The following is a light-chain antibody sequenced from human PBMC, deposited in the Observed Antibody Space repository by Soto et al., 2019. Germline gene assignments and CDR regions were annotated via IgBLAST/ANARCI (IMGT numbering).Light chain of an antibody. J-gene: IGKJ1*01. CDR2: AAS. CDR3: QHSYSTLWT. CDR1: QSISSY. V-gene: IGKV1-39*01. Sequence: DIQMTQSPSSLSASVGDRVTITCRASQSISSYLNWYQQKPGKAPKLLIYAASSLQSGVPSRVSGMGSGTDFTLTISSLQPEDFATYYCQHSYSTLWTFGQGNKVEIK.